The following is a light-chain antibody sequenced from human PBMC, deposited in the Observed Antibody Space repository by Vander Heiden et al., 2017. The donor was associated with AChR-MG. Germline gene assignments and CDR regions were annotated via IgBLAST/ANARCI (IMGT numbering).Light chain of an antibody. CDR2: EVS. CDR1: SSDVGGYNY. Sequence: QSALTQPPSASGSPGQSVTISCRGTSSDVGGYNYVSWYQQHPGKAPKLMIYEVSKRPSGVPDRFSGSKSGNTASLTVSGLQAEDEADYYCSSYAGSNNPYVFGTGTKVTVL. J-gene: IGLJ1*01. V-gene: IGLV2-8*01. CDR3: SSYAGSNNPYV.